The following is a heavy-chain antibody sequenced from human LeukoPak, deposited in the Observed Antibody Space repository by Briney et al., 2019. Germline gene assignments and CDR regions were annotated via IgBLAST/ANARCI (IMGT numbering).Heavy chain of an antibody. J-gene: IGHJ6*02. CDR3: ASLGYCSGGSCFYYYYGMDV. Sequence: SDTLSLTCSLYGGSFSGYYGSCIRHPPGERREWFGEITHSGRTNYNPSLKSRVTISVDTSKNQFSLKLSSVTAADTAVYYCASLGYCSGGSCFYYYYGMDVWGQGTTVTVSS. V-gene: IGHV4-34*01. CDR1: GGSFSGYY. D-gene: IGHD2-15*01. CDR2: ITHSGRT.